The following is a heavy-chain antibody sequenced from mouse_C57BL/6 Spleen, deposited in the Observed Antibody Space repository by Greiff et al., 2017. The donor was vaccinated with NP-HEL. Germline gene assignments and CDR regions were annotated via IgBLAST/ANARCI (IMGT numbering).Heavy chain of an antibody. V-gene: IGHV5-4*01. CDR1: GFTFSSYA. CDR2: ISDGGSYT. D-gene: IGHD1-1*01. Sequence: EVNVVESGGGLVKPGGSLKLSCAASGFTFSSYAMSWVRQTPEKRLEWVATISDGGSYTYYPDNVKGRFTISRDNAKNNLYLQMSHLKSEDTAMYYCAREQYDGSRGYFDVWGTGTTVTVSS. CDR3: AREQYDGSRGYFDV. J-gene: IGHJ1*03.